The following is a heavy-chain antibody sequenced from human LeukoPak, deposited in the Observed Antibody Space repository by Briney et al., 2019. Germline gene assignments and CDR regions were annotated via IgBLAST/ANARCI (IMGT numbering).Heavy chain of an antibody. J-gene: IGHJ5*02. CDR2: ISAYNGNT. CDR3: ARAAVRYELSRVNWFDP. CDR1: GYTFTSYG. Sequence: ASVKVSCKASGYTFTSYGISWVRQAPGQGLEWMGWISAYNGNTNYAQKLQGRVTMTTDTSTSTAYMELRSLRSDDTAVYYCARAAVRYELSRVNWFDPWGQGTLVTVSS. V-gene: IGHV1-18*01. D-gene: IGHD3-3*02.